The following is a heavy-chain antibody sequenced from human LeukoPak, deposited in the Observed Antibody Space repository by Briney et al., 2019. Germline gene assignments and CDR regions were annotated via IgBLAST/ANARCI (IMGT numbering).Heavy chain of an antibody. J-gene: IGHJ4*02. D-gene: IGHD6-19*01. V-gene: IGHV3-7*03. Sequence: GGSLRLSCVASGFTFCNHRMSWVRQAPGKGLEWVADIKQDGGETYYADFVRGRFTISRDNRKNSLYLQMNSLRAEDTAIYYCVREQWLIGYHFDSWGQGTLVTVSS. CDR3: VREQWLIGYHFDS. CDR1: GFTFCNHR. CDR2: IKQDGGET.